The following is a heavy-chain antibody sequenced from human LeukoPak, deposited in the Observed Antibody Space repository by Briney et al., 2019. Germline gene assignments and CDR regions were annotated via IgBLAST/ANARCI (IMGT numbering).Heavy chain of an antibody. CDR3: ARASVIRGVTSDY. J-gene: IGHJ4*02. V-gene: IGHV3-74*01. CDR2: INDDGSNT. D-gene: IGHD3-10*01. Sequence: GGSLRLSCAASGFTFNTYWMHWVRQAPGKGLVWVSRINDDGSNTTYADSVKGRFTISGDNAKNTLYLQMDSLRAEDTAVYYCARASVIRGVTSDYWGQGTLVTVSS. CDR1: GFTFNTYW.